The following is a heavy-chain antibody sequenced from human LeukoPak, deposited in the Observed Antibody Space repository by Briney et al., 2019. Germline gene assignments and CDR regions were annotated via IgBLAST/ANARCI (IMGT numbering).Heavy chain of an antibody. Sequence: PGGSLRLSCAASGFTFSSYAMSWVRQAPGKGLEWVSAISGSGGSTYYADSVKGRFTISRDNSKNTLYLQMNSPRAEDTAVYYCAKDIDGSGSYYPGGFDYWGQGTLVTVSS. D-gene: IGHD3-10*01. CDR1: GFTFSSYA. J-gene: IGHJ4*02. CDR2: ISGSGGST. CDR3: AKDIDGSGSYYPGGFDY. V-gene: IGHV3-23*01.